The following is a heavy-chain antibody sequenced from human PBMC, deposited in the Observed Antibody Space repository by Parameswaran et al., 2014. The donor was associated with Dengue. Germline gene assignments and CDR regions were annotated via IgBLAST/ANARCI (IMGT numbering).Heavy chain of an antibody. V-gene: IGHV3-33*01. J-gene: IGHJ4*02. CDR3: ARDLDLGRYFDY. CDR2: IGHDGSFR. Sequence: VRQMPGKGLEWVAVIGHDGSFRDYADSGKGRFTISRDNSKNTLFLQMNILRADDTAVYYCARDLDLGRYFDYWGQGTLVTVSS. D-gene: IGHD7-27*01.